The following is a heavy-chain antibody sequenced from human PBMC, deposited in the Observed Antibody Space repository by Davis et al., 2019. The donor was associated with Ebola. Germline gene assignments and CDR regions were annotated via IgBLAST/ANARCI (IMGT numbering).Heavy chain of an antibody. V-gene: IGHV3-74*01. CDR1: GFTFNKYW. CDR3: VRTTYGAPEY. CDR2: ISSDGGIT. J-gene: IGHJ4*02. Sequence: GESLKISCAASGFTFNKYWMHWVRQAPGKGQVYVSRISSDGGITSYADSVKGRFTISRDNAKSTLYLQMNSLTAEDTAVYYCVRTTYGAPEYWGQGTLVTVSS. D-gene: IGHD4-17*01.